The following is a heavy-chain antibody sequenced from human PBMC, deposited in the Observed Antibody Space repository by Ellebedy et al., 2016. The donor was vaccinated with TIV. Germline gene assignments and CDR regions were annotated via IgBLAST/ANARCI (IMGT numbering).Heavy chain of an antibody. Sequence: MPGGSLRLSCTVSGGSISSNSYYWAWIRQPPGKGLEWIASITYTGSTYDNRSLRSRATISVETSKNQFSLRRSSVTAADTAVYYCARHGGNCGGDCYLYWGQGTLVTVSS. J-gene: IGHJ4*02. D-gene: IGHD2-21*02. CDR2: ITYTGST. CDR3: ARHGGNCGGDCYLY. V-gene: IGHV4-39*01. CDR1: GGSISSNSYY.